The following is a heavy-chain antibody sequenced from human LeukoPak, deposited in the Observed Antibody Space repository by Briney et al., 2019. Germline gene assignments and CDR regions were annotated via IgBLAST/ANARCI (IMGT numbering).Heavy chain of an antibody. CDR2: IYPGDSET. Sequence: GESLKISCKSSGYTFPNYWIGWVRQMPGKGLEYMGIIYPGDSETIYSPSFQGQVTISADKSITTAYLQWSSLKASDSGRYYCARFPSLNWFDPWGQGTLVTVSS. CDR3: ARFPSLNWFDP. J-gene: IGHJ5*02. CDR1: GYTFPNYW. V-gene: IGHV5-51*01.